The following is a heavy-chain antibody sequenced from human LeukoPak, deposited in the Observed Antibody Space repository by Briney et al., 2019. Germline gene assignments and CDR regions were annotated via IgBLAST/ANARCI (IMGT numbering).Heavy chain of an antibody. J-gene: IGHJ4*02. CDR1: GGSISSGDYY. CDR2: IYYSGST. V-gene: IGHV4-30-4*01. CDR3: ARGGPYYDYVRGSYLPATDY. D-gene: IGHD3-16*02. Sequence: SETLSLTCTVSGGSISSGDYYWSWIRQPPGKGLEWIGYIYYSGSTYYNPSLKSRVTISVDTSKTQFSLKLSSVTAADTAVYYCARGGPYYDYVRGSYLPATDYWGQGTLVTVSS.